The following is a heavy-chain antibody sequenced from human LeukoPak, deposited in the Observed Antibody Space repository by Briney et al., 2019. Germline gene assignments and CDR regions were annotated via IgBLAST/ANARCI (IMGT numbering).Heavy chain of an antibody. CDR3: ARGLRSLAWSSPHYYYYYYMDV. CDR2: IIPMFGTA. V-gene: IGHV1-69*06. D-gene: IGHD3-3*01. Sequence: SVKVSCKASGGTFSGYAISWVRQAPGQGLEWMGGIIPMFGTANYAQKFRVRVTITADKSTNTAYLDLRGLRSEDTAVYYCARGLRSLAWSSPHYYYYYYMDVWGKGTTVTVS. CDR1: GGTFSGYA. J-gene: IGHJ6*03.